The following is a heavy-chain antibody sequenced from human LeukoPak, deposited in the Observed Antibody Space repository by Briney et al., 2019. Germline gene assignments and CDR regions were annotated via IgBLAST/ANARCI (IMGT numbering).Heavy chain of an antibody. Sequence: ASVKVSCKASGYTFTGYYMNWVRQAPGQGLESMGWINPNSGGTNYAQKFHGRVTMTSDTSVSTAYMELSRLRSDDTAVYYCARDAITRGIIDYWGQGTLVTVSS. D-gene: IGHD3-10*01. V-gene: IGHV1-2*02. CDR1: GYTFTGYY. J-gene: IGHJ4*02. CDR2: INPNSGGT. CDR3: ARDAITRGIIDY.